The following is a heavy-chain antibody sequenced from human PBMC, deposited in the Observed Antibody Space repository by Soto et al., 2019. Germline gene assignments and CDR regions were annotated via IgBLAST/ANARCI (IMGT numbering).Heavy chain of an antibody. D-gene: IGHD6-13*01. CDR2: IYYSGST. Sequence: QVQLQESGPGLVKPSGTLSLTCAVSGGSISSNNWWSWVRQPPGKGLEWIGEIYYSGSTNYNSSLKSRATISVDKSKNQFSLQLRSVTAADTAVYYCARGRNLEYSSLVFEYWGQGTLVTVSS. CDR3: ARGRNLEYSSLVFEY. V-gene: IGHV4-4*02. CDR1: GGSISSNNW. J-gene: IGHJ4*02.